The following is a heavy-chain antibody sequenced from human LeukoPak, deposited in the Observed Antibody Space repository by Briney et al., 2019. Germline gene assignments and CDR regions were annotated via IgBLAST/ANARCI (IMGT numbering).Heavy chain of an antibody. Sequence: ASVKVSCKASGYTFTSYYMHWVRQAPGQGLWWMGIINPSGGSTSYAQKFQGRVTMTRDMSTSTVYMELSSLRSEDTAVYYCARGMGYSSSWYGGFGYYYYYMDVWGKGTTVTVSS. CDR2: INPSGGST. D-gene: IGHD6-13*01. J-gene: IGHJ6*03. CDR3: ARGMGYSSSWYGGFGYYYYYMDV. CDR1: GYTFTSYY. V-gene: IGHV1-46*01.